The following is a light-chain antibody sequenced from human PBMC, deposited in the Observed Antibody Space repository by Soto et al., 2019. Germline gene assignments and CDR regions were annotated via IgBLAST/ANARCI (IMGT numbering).Light chain of an antibody. V-gene: IGKV3-20*01. J-gene: IGKJ5*01. CDR2: GAS. CDR3: QQVGSSPIT. CDR1: QSGNRSY. Sequence: EIVLTQSPGTLSLSPGERATLSCRASQSGNRSYLVWYQQRPGQAPRLLIYGASSRATGIPDRFSGSASGTDFTLTISRLEPEDFAVYYCQQVGSSPITFGQGTRLEIK.